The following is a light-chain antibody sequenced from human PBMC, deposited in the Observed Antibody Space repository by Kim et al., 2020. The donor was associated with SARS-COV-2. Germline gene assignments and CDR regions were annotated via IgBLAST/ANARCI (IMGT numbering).Light chain of an antibody. V-gene: IGKV3-15*01. CDR3: QQYKA. J-gene: IGKJ1*01. CDR1: QSVSSN. Sequence: PTLSLSPGERATLSCRASQSVSSNLAWYQQTPGQAPRLLIYGASTRATGIPARFSGSGSGTEFTLTISSLQSEDFAVYYCQQYKAFGQGTKVDIK. CDR2: GAS.